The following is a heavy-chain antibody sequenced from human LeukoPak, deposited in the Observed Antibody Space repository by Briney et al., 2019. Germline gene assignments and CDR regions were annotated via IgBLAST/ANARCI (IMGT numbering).Heavy chain of an antibody. CDR3: ARHQARDWLDP. Sequence: SETLSLTCTVSGGSISSYYWSWIRQPPGKGLEWIGYIYYSGSTNYNPSLKSRVTISVDTSKNQFSLKLSSVTAADTAVYYCARHQARDWLDPWGQGTLVTVSS. V-gene: IGHV4-59*08. CDR2: IYYSGST. J-gene: IGHJ5*02. CDR1: GGSISSYY.